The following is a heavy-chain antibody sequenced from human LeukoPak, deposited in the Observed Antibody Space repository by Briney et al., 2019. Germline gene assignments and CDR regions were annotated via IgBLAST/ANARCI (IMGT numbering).Heavy chain of an antibody. D-gene: IGHD1-1*01. J-gene: IGHJ2*01. CDR2: IDPRGST. CDR1: GDSFSGYY. CDR3: AIPLRVEWNRRGWYFDL. V-gene: IGHV4-34*01. Sequence: SETLSLTCAVIGDSFSGYYWSWIRKSPERGLEWIGDIDPRGSTRYNPSLKGRVTISVDTSKNQFSLNLTSVTVADTSMYYCAIPLRVEWNRRGWYFDLWGRGTLVTVSS.